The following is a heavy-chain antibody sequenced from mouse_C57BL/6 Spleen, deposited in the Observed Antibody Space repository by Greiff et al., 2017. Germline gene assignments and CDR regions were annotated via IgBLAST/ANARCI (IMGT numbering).Heavy chain of an antibody. CDR2: ISDGGSYT. CDR1: GFTFSSYA. V-gene: IGHV5-4*01. CDR3: ASTTVVADWYFDV. Sequence: EVHLVESGGGLVKPGGSLKLSCAASGFTFSSYAMSWVRQTPEKRLEWVATISDGGSYTYYPDNVKGRFTISRDNAKNNLYLQMSHLKSEDTAMYYCASTTVVADWYFDVWGTGTTVTVSS. J-gene: IGHJ1*03. D-gene: IGHD1-1*01.